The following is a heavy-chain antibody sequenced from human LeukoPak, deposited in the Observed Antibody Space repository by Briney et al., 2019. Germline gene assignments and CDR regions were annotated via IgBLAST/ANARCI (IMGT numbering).Heavy chain of an antibody. CDR2: ISGSGGST. CDR3: AKTKCSGGSCYSGAFDY. D-gene: IGHD2-15*01. V-gene: IGHV3-23*01. Sequence: PGGSLRPSCAASGFTFRSYAMSWVRQAPGKGLEWVSAISGSGGSTYYADSGKGRFTISRDNSKNTLYLQMNSPRAEDTAVYYCAKTKCSGGSCYSGAFDYWGQGTLVTVSS. CDR1: GFTFRSYA. J-gene: IGHJ4*02.